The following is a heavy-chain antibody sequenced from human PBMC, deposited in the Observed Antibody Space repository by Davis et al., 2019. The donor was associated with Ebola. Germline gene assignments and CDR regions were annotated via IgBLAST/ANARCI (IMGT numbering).Heavy chain of an antibody. V-gene: IGHV3-53*01. J-gene: IGHJ4*02. Sequence: GGSLRLSCAASGFIFSNCAMYWVRQAPGKGLEWVSVIYSGGSTYYADSVKGRFTISRDNSKNTLYLQMNSLRAEDTAVYYCARDPLPDYWGQGTLVTVSS. CDR2: IYSGGST. CDR1: GFIFSNCA. D-gene: IGHD3-16*02. CDR3: ARDPLPDY.